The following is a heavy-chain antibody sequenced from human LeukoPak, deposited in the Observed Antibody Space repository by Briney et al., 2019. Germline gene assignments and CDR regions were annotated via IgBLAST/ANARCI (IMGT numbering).Heavy chain of an antibody. V-gene: IGHV3-11*01. CDR1: GFTFSNYY. CDR2: ISTSGTTI. J-gene: IGHJ4*02. D-gene: IGHD5-12*01. Sequence: GGSLRLSCAASGFTFSNYYMNWIRQAPGKGLEWVSYISTSGTTIYYADSVKGRFTISRDNAKNSLYLQMNSLRAEDTAVYFCASDSGYGGYDYWGQGTLLTVSS. CDR3: ASDSGYGGYDY.